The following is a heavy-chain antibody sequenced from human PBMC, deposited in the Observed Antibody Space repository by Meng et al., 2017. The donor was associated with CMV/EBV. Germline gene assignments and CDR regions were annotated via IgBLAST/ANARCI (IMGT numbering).Heavy chain of an antibody. J-gene: IGHJ6*02. CDR2: IYYSGST. V-gene: IGHV4-59*01. Sequence: SETLSLTCTVSDGSISSYYWSWIRQPPGKGLEWIGYIYYSGSTNYNPSLKSRVTISVDTSKNQFSLKLSSVTAADTAVYYCARDKDGDGYNIGNGMDVWGQGTTVTVSS. CDR3: ARDKDGDGYNIGNGMDV. CDR1: DGSISSYY. D-gene: IGHD5-24*01.